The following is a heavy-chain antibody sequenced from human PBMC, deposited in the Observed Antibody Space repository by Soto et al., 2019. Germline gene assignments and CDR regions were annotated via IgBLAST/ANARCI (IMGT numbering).Heavy chain of an antibody. CDR2: IYSAGNT. D-gene: IGHD1-26*01. J-gene: IGHJ6*02. CDR3: SRDFVVGGPTINYYYGMDV. Sequence: EVQLVESGGDLVQPGGSLRLSCAASGFTVSSNYMSWVRQAPGKGLEWISIIYSAGNTYYADSVKGRFTISRDNSKNTPYLQMNSLGAEDTAVYYWSRDFVVGGPTINYYYGMDVWGQGTTVTVSS. V-gene: IGHV3-66*01. CDR1: GFTVSSNY.